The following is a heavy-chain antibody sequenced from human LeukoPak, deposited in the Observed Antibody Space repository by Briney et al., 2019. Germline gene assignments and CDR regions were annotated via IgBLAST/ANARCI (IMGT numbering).Heavy chain of an antibody. V-gene: IGHV1-69*05. J-gene: IGHJ3*02. CDR2: IIPIFGTA. CDR1: GCTFSSYA. CDR3: ARDPRDDAFDI. Sequence: ASVKVSCKASGCTFSSYAISWVRQAPGQGLEWMGRIIPIFGTANYAQKFQGRVTITTDESTSTAYMELSSLRSEDTAVYYCARDPRDDAFDIWGQGTMVTVSS.